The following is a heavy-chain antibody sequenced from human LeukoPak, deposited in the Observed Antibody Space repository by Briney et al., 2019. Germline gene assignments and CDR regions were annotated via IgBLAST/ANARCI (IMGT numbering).Heavy chain of an antibody. CDR1: GGSISSYY. D-gene: IGHD1-26*01. V-gene: IGHV4-59*12. CDR3: ARDFDSGLDY. J-gene: IGHJ4*02. CDR2: ISHGGSS. Sequence: SETLSLTCTVSGGSISSYYWSWIRQPPGKGLEWIGYISHGGSSNYNPSLKSRVSISVDTSKNQFSLNLSSVTAADTAIYYCARDFDSGLDYWGQGTPVTVSS.